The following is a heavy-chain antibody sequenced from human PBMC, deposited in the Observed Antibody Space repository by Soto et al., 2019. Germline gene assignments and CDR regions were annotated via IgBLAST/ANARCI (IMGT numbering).Heavy chain of an antibody. D-gene: IGHD2-21*02. J-gene: IGHJ6*02. CDR1: GGSISSYY. CDR3: ARDLWGYCGTDCYPLDV. V-gene: IGHV4-59*01. Sequence: QVRLQESGPGLVKPSETLSLTCTVSGGSISSYYWSWIRQPPGKGLEWIGYMYNTGSTVYNPSLKSRVTISVVTSKNQFYLKVNSVTAADTAVYYCARDLWGYCGTDCYPLDVWGQGTTVTVSS. CDR2: MYNTGST.